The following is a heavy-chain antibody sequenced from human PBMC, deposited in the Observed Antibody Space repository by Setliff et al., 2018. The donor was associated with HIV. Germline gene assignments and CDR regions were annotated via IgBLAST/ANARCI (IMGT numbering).Heavy chain of an antibody. Sequence: SETLSLTCTVSGVSISSGDYYWNWIRQSPGKGLEWIGYMFNSGSTYYNPSLKSRVTISVDTSKNQFSLKLNSVTAADTAVYYCSNWNTTVDADSWGQGTLVTVSS. CDR3: SNWNTTVDADS. J-gene: IGHJ4*02. D-gene: IGHD1-1*01. V-gene: IGHV4-30-4*08. CDR1: GVSISSGDYY. CDR2: MFNSGST.